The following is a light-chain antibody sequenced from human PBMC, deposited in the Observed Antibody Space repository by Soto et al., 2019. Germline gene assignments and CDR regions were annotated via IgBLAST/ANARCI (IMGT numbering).Light chain of an antibody. V-gene: IGLV2-14*03. CDR3: SSYTSATTLV. CDR2: GVS. Sequence: QSVLHQPASVSGSPGQSITISCTGTSSDVGAYNYVSWYQYHPGKAPKLMIFGVSNRPSGVSNRFSASKSGNTASLIISGLQAEDEADYYCSSYTSATTLVFGTGTKVTVL. J-gene: IGLJ1*01. CDR1: SSDVGAYNY.